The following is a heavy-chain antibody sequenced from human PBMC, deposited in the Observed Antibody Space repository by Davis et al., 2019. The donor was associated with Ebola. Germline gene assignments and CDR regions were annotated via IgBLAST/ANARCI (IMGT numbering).Heavy chain of an antibody. CDR2: IYYSGST. D-gene: IGHD2-2*02. Sequence: SETLSLTCTVSGGSISSYYWSWIRQPPGKGLEWIGYIYYSGSTNYNPSLKSRVTISVDTSKNQFSLKLSSVTAADTAVYYCARAQTCSSTSCYTGGDYYYYGMDVWGQGTTVTVSS. J-gene: IGHJ6*02. CDR3: ARAQTCSSTSCYTGGDYYYYGMDV. V-gene: IGHV4-59*01. CDR1: GGSISSYY.